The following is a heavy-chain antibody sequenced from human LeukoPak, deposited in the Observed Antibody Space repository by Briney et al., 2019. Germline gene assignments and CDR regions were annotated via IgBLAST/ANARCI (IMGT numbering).Heavy chain of an antibody. CDR1: GYTFTDYY. Sequence: ASVKVSCKGSGYTFTDYYIHWVRQAPGQGLEWMGWINPNSGGTNYAQKFQGRVTMTRDTSISTAYMELSRLRSDDTAVYYCARVFCSSTSFSCYMDVWGKGTTVTVSS. V-gene: IGHV1-2*02. J-gene: IGHJ6*03. CDR3: ARVFCSSTSFSCYMDV. D-gene: IGHD2-2*01. CDR2: INPNSGGT.